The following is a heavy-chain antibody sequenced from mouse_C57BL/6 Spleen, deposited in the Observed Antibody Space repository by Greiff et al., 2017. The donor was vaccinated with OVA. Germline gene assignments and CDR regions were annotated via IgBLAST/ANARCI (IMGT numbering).Heavy chain of an antibody. CDR2: IDPSDSYT. CDR3: ARKGTRYWYFDV. J-gene: IGHJ1*03. Sequence: QVQLQQPGAELVMPGASVKLSCKASGYTFTSYWMHWVKQRPGQGLEWIGEIDPSDSYTNYNQKFKGKSTLTVDKSSSTAYMQLSSLTSEDSAVYCCARKGTRYWYFDVWGTGTTGTGSS. V-gene: IGHV1-69*01. D-gene: IGHD3-3*01. CDR1: GYTFTSYW.